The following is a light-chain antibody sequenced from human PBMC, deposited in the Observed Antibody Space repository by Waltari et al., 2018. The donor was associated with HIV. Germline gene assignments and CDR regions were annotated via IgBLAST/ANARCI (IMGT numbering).Light chain of an antibody. CDR3: QQRSNWPPGLT. Sequence: EIVLTQSPATLSLSPGERATLSCRASQSVSTYLAWYQQKPGQAPRLLIYDASIRATGIPARFSGSGSGTDFTLTISSLEPDDFAVYYCQQRSNWPPGLTFGGGTKVEIK. V-gene: IGKV3-11*01. CDR1: QSVSTY. CDR2: DAS. J-gene: IGKJ4*01.